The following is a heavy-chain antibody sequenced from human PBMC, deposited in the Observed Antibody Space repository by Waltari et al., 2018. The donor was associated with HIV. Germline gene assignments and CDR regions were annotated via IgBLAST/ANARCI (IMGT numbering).Heavy chain of an antibody. CDR2: IWYDGSNK. Sequence: VQVVQSGGGVFQLGRSLRLPRAGDGFTLGRYGLPWGRQAPGKGLDWVALIWYDGSNKYYADSVKGRFAISRDNSKNTVYLQMNSLRAEDTAVYYCARDRSSSWYGKDYYYFGMDVWGQGTTVTVSS. V-gene: IGHV3-33*01. D-gene: IGHD6-13*01. CDR1: GFTLGRYG. J-gene: IGHJ6*02. CDR3: ARDRSSSWYGKDYYYFGMDV.